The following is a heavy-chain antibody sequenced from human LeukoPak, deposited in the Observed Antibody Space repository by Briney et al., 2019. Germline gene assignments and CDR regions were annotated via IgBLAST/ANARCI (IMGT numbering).Heavy chain of an antibody. CDR2: IGGSSGNT. CDR1: GFTFSSHA. Sequence: PGGSLRLSCAASGFTFSSHAMAWVRQAPGKGLEWVSAIGGSSGNTYYADSVKGRFTISRDNSKNTVYLQMNNLRADDTAVYYCARDPGVVAFHYLDYWGQGTLVTVSS. CDR3: ARDPGVVAFHYLDY. J-gene: IGHJ4*02. D-gene: IGHD3-3*01. V-gene: IGHV3-23*01.